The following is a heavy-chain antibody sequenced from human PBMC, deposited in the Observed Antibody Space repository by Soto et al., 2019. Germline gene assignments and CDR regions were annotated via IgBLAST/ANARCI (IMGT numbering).Heavy chain of an antibody. D-gene: IGHD3-10*01. Sequence: PSETLSLTCTVSGGSISSGDYYWSWIRQPPGKGLEWIGYIYYSGGTYYNPSLKSRVTISVDTSKNQFSLKLSSVTAADTAVYYCARVGGFGATTIDYWGQGTLVTVS. V-gene: IGHV4-30-4*01. J-gene: IGHJ4*02. CDR3: ARVGGFGATTIDY. CDR1: GGSISSGDYY. CDR2: IYYSGGT.